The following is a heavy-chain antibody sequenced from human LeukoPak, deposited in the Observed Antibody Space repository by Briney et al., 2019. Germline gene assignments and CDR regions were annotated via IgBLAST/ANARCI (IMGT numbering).Heavy chain of an antibody. V-gene: IGHV3-30*03. CDR3: ARTYYYQYMDV. CDR2: ISYDGSNK. J-gene: IGHJ6*03. Sequence: GRSLRLSCAASGFTFSSYGMHWVRQAPGKGLEWVAVISYDGSNKYYADSVKGRFTISRDNSKNMVYLQMNSLRAEDTAVYYCARTYYYQYMDVWGKGTRVTVSS. CDR1: GFTFSSYG.